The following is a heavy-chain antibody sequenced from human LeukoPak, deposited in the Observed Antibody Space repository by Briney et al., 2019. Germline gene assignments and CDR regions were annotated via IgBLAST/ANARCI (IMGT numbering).Heavy chain of an antibody. J-gene: IGHJ3*02. CDR3: ARPKSRPYSGYEMAFDI. Sequence: ASVKVSFKASGYTFTSYDINWVRQATGQGLEWMGGIIPMFGTANYAQKFQGRVTITTDESTSTAYMELSSLRSEDTAVYYCARPKSRPYSGYEMAFDIWGQGTMVTVSS. D-gene: IGHD5-12*01. CDR1: GYTFTSYD. CDR2: IIPMFGTA. V-gene: IGHV1-69*05.